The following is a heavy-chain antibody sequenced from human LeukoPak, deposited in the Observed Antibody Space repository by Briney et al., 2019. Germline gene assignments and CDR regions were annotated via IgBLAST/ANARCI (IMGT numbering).Heavy chain of an antibody. J-gene: IGHJ4*02. CDR2: ISGSGGST. CDR1: GFTFSSYA. V-gene: IGHV3-23*01. Sequence: GGSLRLSCAASGFTFSSYAMSWVRQAPGKGLEWVSAISGSGGSTYYADSVKGRFTISRDNAKNSLYLQMNSLRAEDTAVYYCARDQKWELLLFDYWGQGTLVTVSS. CDR3: ARDQKWELLLFDY. D-gene: IGHD1-26*01.